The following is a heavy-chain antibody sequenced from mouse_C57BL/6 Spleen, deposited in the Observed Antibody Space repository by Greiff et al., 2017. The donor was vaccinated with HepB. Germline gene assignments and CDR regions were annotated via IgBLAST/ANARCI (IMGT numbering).Heavy chain of an antibody. J-gene: IGHJ3*01. D-gene: IGHD2-3*01. CDR3: ARNPDGGFAY. V-gene: IGHV1-50*01. Sequence: QVQLQQPGAELVKPGASVKLSCKASGYTFTSYWMQWVKQRPGQGLEWIGEIDPSDSYTNYNQKFKGKATLTVDTSSSTAYMQLSSLTSEDSAVYYCARNPDGGFAYWGQGTLVTVSA. CDR2: IDPSDSYT. CDR1: GYTFTSYW.